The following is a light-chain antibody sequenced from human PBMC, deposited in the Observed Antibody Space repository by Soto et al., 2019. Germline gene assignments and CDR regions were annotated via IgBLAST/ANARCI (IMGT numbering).Light chain of an antibody. CDR1: QGISSY. V-gene: IGKV1-9*01. Sequence: DIQMTQSPSSLSASVGDRFTITCRASQGISSYLAWYQQKPGKAPKLLIYAASTLQSGVPSRFSGSGSGTDFTLTISSLQPEDFATYYCLQLNSYPLTFGGGTKVDIK. J-gene: IGKJ4*01. CDR2: AAS. CDR3: LQLNSYPLT.